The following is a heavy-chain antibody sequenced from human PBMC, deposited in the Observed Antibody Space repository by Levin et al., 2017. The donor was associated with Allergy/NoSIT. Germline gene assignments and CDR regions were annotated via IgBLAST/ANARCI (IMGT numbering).Heavy chain of an antibody. CDR2: IKSDGSDT. CDR1: GFTFSSYW. D-gene: IGHD6-6*01. CDR3: ASGYSNSSPRPFDY. Sequence: GESLKISCAASGFTFSSYWMHWVRQAPGKGLVWVSRIKSDGSDTGYADSVKGRFTISRDNAKNTLYLQMNSLRAEDTAVYYCASGYSNSSPRPFDYWGQGTLVTVSS. V-gene: IGHV3-74*01. J-gene: IGHJ4*02.